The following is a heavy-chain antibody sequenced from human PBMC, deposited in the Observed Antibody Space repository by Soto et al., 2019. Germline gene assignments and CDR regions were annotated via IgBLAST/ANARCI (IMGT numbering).Heavy chain of an antibody. V-gene: IGHV1-69*13. D-gene: IGHD3-3*01. CDR1: GGTFSSYA. Sequence: GASVKVSCKASGGTFSSYAISWVRQAPGQGLEWMGGIIPILGTANYAQKFQGRVTITADESTSTAYMELSSLRSEDTAVYYCARGGTIFGVVIHLANYYYGMDVWGQGTTVTVSS. CDR3: ARGGTIFGVVIHLANYYYGMDV. J-gene: IGHJ6*02. CDR2: IIPILGTA.